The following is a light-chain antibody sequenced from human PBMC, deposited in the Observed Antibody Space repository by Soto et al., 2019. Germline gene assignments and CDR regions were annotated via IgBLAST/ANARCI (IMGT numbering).Light chain of an antibody. V-gene: IGKV3-20*01. CDR3: QQYGDSPWT. J-gene: IGKJ1*01. CDR1: QSVGSTY. Sequence: EIMLTQSPGTLSLSPGERATLSCRASQSVGSTYLAWYQQKPGQAPRLLIYDASSRATGIPDRFSGSGSGTDFTLTISRLEPEDFAVYYCQQYGDSPWTFGQGTKVEIK. CDR2: DAS.